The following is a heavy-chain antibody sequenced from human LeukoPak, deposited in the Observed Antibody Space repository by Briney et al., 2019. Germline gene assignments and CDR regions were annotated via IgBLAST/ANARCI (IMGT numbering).Heavy chain of an antibody. D-gene: IGHD5-18*01. V-gene: IGHV4-61*08. J-gene: IGHJ4*02. CDR3: ARGGSYGYY. CDR2: IYYSGST. Sequence: PSETLSLTCAVSGGSISSGGYSWSWIRQPPGKGLEWIGNIYYSGSTNYNPSLKSRVTISVDMSKNQFSLKLSSVTAADTAIYYCARGGSYGYYWGQGTLVTVSS. CDR1: GGSISSGGYS.